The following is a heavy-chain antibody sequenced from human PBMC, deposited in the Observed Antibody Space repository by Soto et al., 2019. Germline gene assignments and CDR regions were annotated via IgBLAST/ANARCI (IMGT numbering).Heavy chain of an antibody. CDR1: GGSVSSGSYY. CDR3: ARVRLGRNSFRAFDI. Sequence: SETLSLTCTVSGGSVSSGSYYWSWIRQPPGKGLEWIGYIYYSGSTNYNPSLKSRVTISVDTSKNQFSLKLSSVTAADTAVYYCARVRLGRNSFRAFDIWGQGTMVTVSS. J-gene: IGHJ3*02. V-gene: IGHV4-61*01. CDR2: IYYSGST. D-gene: IGHD4-4*01.